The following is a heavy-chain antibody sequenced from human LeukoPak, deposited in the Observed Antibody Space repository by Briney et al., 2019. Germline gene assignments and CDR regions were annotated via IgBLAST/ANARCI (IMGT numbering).Heavy chain of an antibody. D-gene: IGHD3-10*01. J-gene: IGHJ4*02. Sequence: SETLSLTCTVSGYSISSGYYWGWIRQPPGKGLEWIGSIYYSGSTYYNPSLKSRVTISVDTSKNQFSLKLSSVTAADTAVYYCARHVSRFGEFDYWGQGTLVTVSS. CDR2: IYYSGST. CDR1: GYSISSGYY. CDR3: ARHVSRFGEFDY. V-gene: IGHV4-38-2*02.